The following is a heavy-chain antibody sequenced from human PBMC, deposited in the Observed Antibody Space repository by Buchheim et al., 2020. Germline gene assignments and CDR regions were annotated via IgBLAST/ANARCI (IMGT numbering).Heavy chain of an antibody. V-gene: IGHV3-66*01. D-gene: IGHD6-13*01. CDR2: IYSGGST. J-gene: IGHJ5*02. Sequence: EVQLVESGGGLVQPGGSLRLSCAASGFTVSSNYMSWVRQAPGKGLEWVSVIYSGGSTYYADSVKGRFTISRDNSKNTLYLQMNSLRAEDTAVYYCARESGYSSSWRSRGYNWFDPWGQGTL. CDR3: ARESGYSSSWRSRGYNWFDP. CDR1: GFTVSSNY.